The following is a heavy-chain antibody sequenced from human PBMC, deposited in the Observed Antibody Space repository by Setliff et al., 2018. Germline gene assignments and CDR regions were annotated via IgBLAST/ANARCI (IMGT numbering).Heavy chain of an antibody. D-gene: IGHD3-10*01. CDR2: IKRITDSGTT. CDR3: TTVPYYYGSGSFSFDY. CDR1: GFTFSNAW. J-gene: IGHJ4*02. V-gene: IGHV3-15*01. Sequence: GGSLRLSCTASGFTFSNAWMSWVRQAPGKGLEWVGRIKRITDSGTTDHAAPVKGRFSISIDDSKSTLYLQMNSLKTEDTATYFCTTVPYYYGSGSFSFDYWGQGTLVTVSS.